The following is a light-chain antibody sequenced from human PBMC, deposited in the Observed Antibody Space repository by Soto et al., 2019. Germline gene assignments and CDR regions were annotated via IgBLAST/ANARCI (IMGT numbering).Light chain of an antibody. CDR1: PSVSNY. J-gene: IGKJ4*01. CDR2: GAS. V-gene: IGKV3-15*01. Sequence: EIVMTQSPATLSVSPGERATLSCRASPSVSNYLAWYQQKPGQAPRLLIYGASTRATGIPARFSGGGSETEFTLNISSLQSEDFAVYYCQQYHNWPPLTFGGGTKVEIK. CDR3: QQYHNWPPLT.